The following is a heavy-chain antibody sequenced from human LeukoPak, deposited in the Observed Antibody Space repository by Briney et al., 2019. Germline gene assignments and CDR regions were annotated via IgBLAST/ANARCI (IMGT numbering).Heavy chain of an antibody. CDR3: AKDRDVWGSLLDY. V-gene: IGHV3-23*01. CDR2: ISGSGVST. CDR1: EFTFSSYA. Sequence: PGGSLRLSCAASEFTFSSYAMSWVRQAPGKGLEWASAISGSGVSTYYADSVKGRFTISRDNSKNTLYLQMNSLRAEDTAVYYCAKDRDVWGSLLDYWGQGTLVTVSS. J-gene: IGHJ4*02. D-gene: IGHD3-16*01.